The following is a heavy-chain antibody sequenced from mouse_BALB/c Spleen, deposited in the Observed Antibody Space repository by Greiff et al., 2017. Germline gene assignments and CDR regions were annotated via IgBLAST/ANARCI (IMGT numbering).Heavy chain of an antibody. CDR1: GYTFTSYW. CDR2: INPSTGYT. J-gene: IGHJ3*01. Sequence: VQLHQSGADLAKPGASVKMSCKASGYTFTSYWMHWVKQRPGQGLEWIGYINPSTGYTEYNQKFKDKATLTADKSSSTAYMQLSSLTSEDSAVYDCASLTFAYWGQGTLVTVSA. CDR3: ASLTFAY. V-gene: IGHV1-7*01.